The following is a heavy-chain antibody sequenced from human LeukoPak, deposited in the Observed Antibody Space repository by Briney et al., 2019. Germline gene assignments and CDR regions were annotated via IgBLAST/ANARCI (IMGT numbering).Heavy chain of an antibody. J-gene: IGHJ4*02. Sequence: PSETLSLTCTVSGGSISSSSYYWSWIRQPAGKGLEWIGRIYTSGSTNYNPSLKSRVTISVDTSKNQFSLKLSSVTAADTAVYYCARAAVMLGDPFDYWGQGTLVTVSS. V-gene: IGHV4-61*02. CDR3: ARAAVMLGDPFDY. D-gene: IGHD3-16*01. CDR1: GGSISSSSYY. CDR2: IYTSGST.